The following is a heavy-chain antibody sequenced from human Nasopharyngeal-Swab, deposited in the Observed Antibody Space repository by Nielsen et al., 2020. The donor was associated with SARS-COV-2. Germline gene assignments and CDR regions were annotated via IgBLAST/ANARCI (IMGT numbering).Heavy chain of an antibody. Sequence: WIRQPPGKGLVWVSRINTDGSSTTYADSVKGRFTISRDNAKNTLYLQMNSLRAEDTAVYYCARDLRHYDFWSGYYTGIYFQHWGQGTLVTVSS. D-gene: IGHD3-3*01. V-gene: IGHV3-74*01. CDR3: ARDLRHYDFWSGYYTGIYFQH. CDR2: INTDGSST. J-gene: IGHJ1*01.